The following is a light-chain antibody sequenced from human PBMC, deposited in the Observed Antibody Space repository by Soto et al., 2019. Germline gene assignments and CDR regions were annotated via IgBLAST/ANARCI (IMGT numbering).Light chain of an antibody. J-gene: IGKJ4*01. CDR2: GAS. Sequence: VMTQSPATLSVSPGERVTLSCRASQSVSSNLAWYQQKPGQAPRLLIYGASTRATGIPARFSGSGSGTEFTLTISRLEPADFAVYYCQQYGRSPLTFGGGTKVDIK. CDR3: QQYGRSPLT. V-gene: IGKV3-15*01. CDR1: QSVSSN.